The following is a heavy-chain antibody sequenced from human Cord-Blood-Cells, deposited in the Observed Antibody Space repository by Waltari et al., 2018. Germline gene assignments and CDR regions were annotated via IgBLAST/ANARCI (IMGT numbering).Heavy chain of an antibody. Sequence: QVQLVQSVAEVKKPGASETVSCKASGYTFTSYAMHWVRQAPGKRLEWMGWINAGNGNTKYAQKFQGRVTITRDTSASTAYMERSSLRSEDTVVYYCARARQGSSSWYYYGMDVWGQGTTVTVSS. J-gene: IGHJ6*02. CDR3: ARARQGSSSWYYYGMDV. V-gene: IGHV1-3*01. CDR1: GYTFTSYA. D-gene: IGHD6-13*01. CDR2: INAGNGNT.